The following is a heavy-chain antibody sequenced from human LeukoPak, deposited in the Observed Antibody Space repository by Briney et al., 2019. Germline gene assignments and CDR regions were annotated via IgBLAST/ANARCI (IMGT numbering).Heavy chain of an antibody. D-gene: IGHD4-11*01. J-gene: IGHJ5*02. CDR2: ISAYNGNT. Sequence: ASVKVSCKASGYTFTSYGISWVRQAPGQGLEWMGWISAYNGNTNYAQKLQGRVTMTTDTSTSTAYMELRSLRSDDTAVYYCARVSGIYSNYLGWFDPWGQGTLVTVSS. CDR1: GYTFTSYG. V-gene: IGHV1-18*01. CDR3: ARVSGIYSNYLGWFDP.